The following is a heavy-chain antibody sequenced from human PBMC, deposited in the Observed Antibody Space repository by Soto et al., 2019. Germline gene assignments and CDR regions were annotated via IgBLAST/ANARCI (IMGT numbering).Heavy chain of an antibody. CDR2: INPNSGGT. Sequence: ASVKVSCKASGYTFTGYYMHWVRQAPGRGLEWMGWINPNSGGTNYAQKFQGWVTMTRDTSISTAYMELSRLRSDDTAVYYCARGWVCSGGSCYWDYYYYYGMDVWGQGTTVTVSS. J-gene: IGHJ6*02. CDR1: GYTFTGYY. D-gene: IGHD2-15*01. CDR3: ARGWVCSGGSCYWDYYYYYGMDV. V-gene: IGHV1-2*04.